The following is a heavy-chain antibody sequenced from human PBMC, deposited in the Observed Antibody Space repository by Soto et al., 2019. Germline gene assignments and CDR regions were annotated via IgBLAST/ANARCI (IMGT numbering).Heavy chain of an antibody. CDR1: GDSVSSNIVT. CDR2: TYYRSQWFN. V-gene: IGHV6-1*01. D-gene: IGHD6-13*01. J-gene: IGHJ4*02. Sequence: QVQLLQSGPGLVKPSQTLSLTCDISGDSVSSNIVTWDWIRQSPSRGLEWLGRTYYRSQWFNDYAVSVKSRMTINADTSKNQFSLQLNYVTPEDTAVYYCARLIGTSWFVGWGQGTPVTVSS. CDR3: ARLIGTSWFVG.